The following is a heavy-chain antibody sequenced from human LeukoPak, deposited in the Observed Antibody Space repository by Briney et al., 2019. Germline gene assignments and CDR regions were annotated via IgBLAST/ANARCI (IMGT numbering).Heavy chain of an antibody. V-gene: IGHV4-34*01. J-gene: IGHJ3*02. CDR2: INHSGST. CDR3: ARGSSGGGYSYGSNAFDI. CDR1: GGSFSGYY. D-gene: IGHD5-18*01. Sequence: SETLSLTCAVYGGSFSGYYWSWIRQPPGKGLEWSGEINHSGSTNYNPSLKSRVTISVDTSKNQFSLKLSSVTAADTAVYYCARGSSGGGYSYGSNAFDIWGQGTMVTVSS.